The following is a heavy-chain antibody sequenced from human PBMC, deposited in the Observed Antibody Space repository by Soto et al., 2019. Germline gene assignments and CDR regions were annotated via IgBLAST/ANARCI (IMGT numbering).Heavy chain of an antibody. CDR1: GYSFTSYW. D-gene: IGHD3-10*01. Sequence: PGESLKISCKGSGYSFTSYWIGWVRQMPGKGLGWMGIIYPGDSDTRYSPSFQGQVTISADKSISTAYLQWSSLKAADTAMYYCARQLGFNYYYYYGMDVWGQGTTVTVSS. V-gene: IGHV5-51*01. CDR2: IYPGDSDT. J-gene: IGHJ6*02. CDR3: ARQLGFNYYYYYGMDV.